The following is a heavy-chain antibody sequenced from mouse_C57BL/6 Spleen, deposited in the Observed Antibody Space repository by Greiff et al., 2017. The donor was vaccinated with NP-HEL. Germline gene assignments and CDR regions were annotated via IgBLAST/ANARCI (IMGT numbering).Heavy chain of an antibody. D-gene: IGHD2-2*01. CDR3: ARWVGYQYYFDY. Sequence: QVQLQQPGAELVKPGASVKMSCKASGYTFTSYWITWVKQRPGQGLEWIGDIYPGSGSTNYNEKFKSKATLTVDTSSSTAYMQLRSLTSEDSAVYYCARWVGYQYYFDYWGQGTTLTVSS. CDR2: IYPGSGST. V-gene: IGHV1-55*01. J-gene: IGHJ2*01. CDR1: GYTFTSYW.